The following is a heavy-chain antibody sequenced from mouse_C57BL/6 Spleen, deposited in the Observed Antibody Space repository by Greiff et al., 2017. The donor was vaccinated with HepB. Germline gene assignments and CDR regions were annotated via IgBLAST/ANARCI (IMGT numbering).Heavy chain of an antibody. CDR2: IHPNNGGT. CDR1: GYTFTDYN. D-gene: IGHD1-1*01. CDR3: ARRENYYGSSPYWYFDV. V-gene: IGHV1-18*01. Sequence: EVQLQQSGPELVKPGASVKIPCKASGYTFTDYNMDWVKQSHGKSLEWIGDIHPNNGGTIYNQKCKCKATLTVDKSSSTAYMELRSLTSEDTAVYYCARRENYYGSSPYWYFDVWGTGTTVTVSS. J-gene: IGHJ1*03.